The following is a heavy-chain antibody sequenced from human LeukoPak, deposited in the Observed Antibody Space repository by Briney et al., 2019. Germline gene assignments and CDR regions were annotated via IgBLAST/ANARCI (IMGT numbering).Heavy chain of an antibody. D-gene: IGHD1-26*01. CDR1: GFTFSSYR. Sequence: GGSLRLSCAASGFTFSSYRMNWVRQAPGKGLEWVSYISSSTRTIYYADSVKGRFTISRDNSKNTLSLQMNSLRAEDTAVYYCAKDLSSASGDDAFDIWGQGTMVTVSS. V-gene: IGHV3-48*01. CDR2: ISSSTRTI. CDR3: AKDLSSASGDDAFDI. J-gene: IGHJ3*02.